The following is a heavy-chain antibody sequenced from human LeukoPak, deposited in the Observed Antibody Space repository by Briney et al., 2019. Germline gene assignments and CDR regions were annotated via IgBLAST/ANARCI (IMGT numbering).Heavy chain of an antibody. CDR1: GFSVSSNY. CDR3: ARGPVKAAAGNNLDY. D-gene: IGHD6-13*01. Sequence: QPGGSLRLSCAASGFSVSSNYMNRVRQAPGKGLEWVSVIYSGGSTYYADSVKGRFTISRDNSKNTLYLQMNSLRAEDTAVYYCARGPVKAAAGNNLDYWGQGTLVTVSS. CDR2: IYSGGST. V-gene: IGHV3-53*01. J-gene: IGHJ4*02.